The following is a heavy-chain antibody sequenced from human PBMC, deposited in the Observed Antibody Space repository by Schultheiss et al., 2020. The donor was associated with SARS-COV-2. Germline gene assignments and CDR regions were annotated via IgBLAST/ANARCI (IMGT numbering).Heavy chain of an antibody. D-gene: IGHD5-18*01. CDR3: ARDRTAMTDS. Sequence: GGSLRLSCAASGFTFSSYAMSWVRQAPGKGLEWVSAISSSSSYIYYADSVKGRFTISRDNSKNTLYLQMNSLRAEDTAVYYCARDRTAMTDSWGQGTLVTVSS. CDR2: ISSSSSYI. V-gene: IGHV3-23*01. CDR1: GFTFSSYA. J-gene: IGHJ5*01.